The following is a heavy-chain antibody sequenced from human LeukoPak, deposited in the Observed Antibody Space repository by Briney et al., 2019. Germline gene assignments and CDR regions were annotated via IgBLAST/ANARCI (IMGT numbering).Heavy chain of an antibody. CDR1: GGTFSSYA. V-gene: IGHV1-69*04. Sequence: SVKVSCKASGGTFSSYAISWVRQAPGQGLEWMGRIIPIFGIANYAQKFQGRVTITADKSTSTAYMELSSLRSEDTAVYYCGRGYSGYDYGYFDYWGQGTLVTVSS. CDR2: IIPIFGIA. CDR3: GRGYSGYDYGYFDY. D-gene: IGHD5-12*01. J-gene: IGHJ4*02.